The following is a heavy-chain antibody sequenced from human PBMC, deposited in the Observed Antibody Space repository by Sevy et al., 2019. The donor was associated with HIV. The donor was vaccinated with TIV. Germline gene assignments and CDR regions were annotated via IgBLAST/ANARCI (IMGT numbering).Heavy chain of an antibody. Sequence: GGSLRLSCAASGFTFNTHVMNWVRQAPGKGLEWVSSISGFGNTYYADSVRGRFTISRDNAKNTLYLQMNSLRADDTAVYDCAKVLNPALESMMEVTVRSLKGFAVWGQGTMVTDSS. CDR2: ISGFGNT. CDR1: GFTFNTHV. J-gene: IGHJ3*01. V-gene: IGHV3-23*01. D-gene: IGHD3-22*01. CDR3: AKVLNPALESMMEVTVRSLKGFAV.